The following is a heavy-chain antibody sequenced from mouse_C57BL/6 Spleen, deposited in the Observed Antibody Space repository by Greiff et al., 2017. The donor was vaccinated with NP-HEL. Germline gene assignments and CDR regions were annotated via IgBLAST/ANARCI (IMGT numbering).Heavy chain of an antibody. Sequence: EVQLQQSGAELVRPGASVKLSCTASGFNIKDYYMHWVKQRPEQGLEWIGRIDPEDGDTEYAPKFQGKATMTADTSSNTAYLQLSSLTSEDTAVYYCTTADYDEAWFAYWGQGTLVTVSA. CDR1: GFNIKDYY. D-gene: IGHD2-4*01. J-gene: IGHJ3*01. V-gene: IGHV14-1*01. CDR3: TTADYDEAWFAY. CDR2: IDPEDGDT.